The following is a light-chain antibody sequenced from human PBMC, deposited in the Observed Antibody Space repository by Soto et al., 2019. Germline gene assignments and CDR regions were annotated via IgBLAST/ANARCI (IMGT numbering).Light chain of an antibody. CDR1: QSISTY. CDR2: AAS. CDR3: QQTYSLPWT. J-gene: IGKJ1*01. Sequence: DIQMTPSPSSLSASVGDTVTITCRASQSISTYLNWYQQKPGKAPKLLIYAASSLQSGVPSRFSGSGSGTDFTLTISRLQPEDFASYYCQQTYSLPWTFGQGTKVEIK. V-gene: IGKV1-39*01.